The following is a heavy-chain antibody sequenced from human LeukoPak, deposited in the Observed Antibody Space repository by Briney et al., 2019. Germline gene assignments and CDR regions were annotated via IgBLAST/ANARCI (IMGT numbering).Heavy chain of an antibody. D-gene: IGHD2-21*02. CDR3: ASQVTAIVNYFDY. J-gene: IGHJ4*02. Sequence: PSETLSLTCTVSGGSISSSSYYWGWIRRPPGKGLEWIGSIYYSGSTYYNPSLKSRVTISVDTSKNQFSLKLSSVTAADTAVYYCASQVTAIVNYFDYWGQGTLVTVSS. V-gene: IGHV4-39*01. CDR1: GGSISSSSYY. CDR2: IYYSGST.